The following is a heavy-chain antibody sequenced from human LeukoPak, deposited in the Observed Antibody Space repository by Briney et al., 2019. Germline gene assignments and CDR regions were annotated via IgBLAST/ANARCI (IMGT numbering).Heavy chain of an antibody. Sequence: SETLSLTCSVSGGSIGSYHWSWIRQPPGKGLEWIGSIYYSGSTYYNPSLKSRVTISVDTSKNQFSLKLSSVTAADTAVYYCARGDLFYYDSSGLPGYFDYWGQGTLVTVSS. CDR3: ARGDLFYYDSSGLPGYFDY. CDR1: GGSIGSYH. D-gene: IGHD3-22*01. J-gene: IGHJ4*02. CDR2: IYYSGST. V-gene: IGHV4-39*01.